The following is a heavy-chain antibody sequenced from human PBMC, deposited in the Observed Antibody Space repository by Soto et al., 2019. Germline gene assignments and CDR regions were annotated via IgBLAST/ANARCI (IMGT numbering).Heavy chain of an antibody. V-gene: IGHV3-7*01. CDR1: GFTFSSYW. D-gene: IGHD3-3*01. CDR2: IKQDGSEK. Sequence: GGSLRLSCAASGFTFSSYWMSWVRQAPGKGLEWVANIKQDGSEKYYVDSVKGRFTISRDNAKNSLYLQMNSLRAEDTAVYYCARRGSYYDFWSGPSDYWGQGTLVTVSS. CDR3: ARRGSYYDFWSGPSDY. J-gene: IGHJ4*02.